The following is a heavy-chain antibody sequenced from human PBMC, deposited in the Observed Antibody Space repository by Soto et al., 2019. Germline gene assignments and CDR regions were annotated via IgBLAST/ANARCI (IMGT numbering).Heavy chain of an antibody. V-gene: IGHV4-4*07. J-gene: IGHJ5*02. D-gene: IGHD1-1*01. CDR2: IYATGTT. CDR3: VRDGTKTLRDWFDP. CDR1: GASISGFS. Sequence: PXATLSLTCTVSGASISGFSWSWIRKSAGKGLEWIGRIYATGTTDYNPSLKSRVMMSVDTSKKQFSLKLRSVTAADTAVYYCVRDGTKTLRDWFDPWGQGISVTVSS.